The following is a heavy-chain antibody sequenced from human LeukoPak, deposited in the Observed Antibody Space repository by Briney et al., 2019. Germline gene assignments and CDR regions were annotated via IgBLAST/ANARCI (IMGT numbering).Heavy chain of an antibody. CDR1: GFTFSSYW. J-gene: IGHJ4*02. CDR3: AKTDCISTSCYPKY. V-gene: IGHV3-74*01. D-gene: IGHD2-2*01. CDR2: INSDGSST. Sequence: GGSLRLSCGASGFTFSSYWMHWVRQAPGKGLVWVSRINSDGSSTTYADSVKGRFTISRDNAKNTLYLQMNSLRAEDTAVYYCAKTDCISTSCYPKYWGQGTLDTVSP.